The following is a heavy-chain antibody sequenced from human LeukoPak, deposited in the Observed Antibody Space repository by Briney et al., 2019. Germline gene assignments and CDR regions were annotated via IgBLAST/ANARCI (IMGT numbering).Heavy chain of an antibody. CDR3: ARDNDLRDHHFDY. J-gene: IGHJ4*02. D-gene: IGHD1-1*01. V-gene: IGHV3-20*04. Sequence: GGSLRLSCAASGLTFSNYAMTWVRQAPGKGLEWVSGINWSSGNIGYAGSVKGRFTISRDNAKNSLYLQMNSLRVEDTAVYYCARDNDLRDHHFDYWGQGTLVTVSS. CDR2: INWSSGNI. CDR1: GLTFSNYA.